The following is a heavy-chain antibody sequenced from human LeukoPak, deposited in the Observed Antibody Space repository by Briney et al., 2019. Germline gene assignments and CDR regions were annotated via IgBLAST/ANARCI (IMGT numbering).Heavy chain of an antibody. CDR1: GFTFSSFR. J-gene: IGHJ4*02. D-gene: IGHD1-26*01. CDR2: TSSDGINK. CDR3: ASGAGGWELLTKSTFDY. V-gene: IGHV3-30-3*01. Sequence: GGSLRLSCAASGFTFSSFRVHWVRQSPGKGLEWVAVTSSDGINKYYADSVKGRFTISKDNSKNMLYLQMNSLGPEDTAVYYCASGAGGWELLTKSTFDYWGQGTLVTVSS.